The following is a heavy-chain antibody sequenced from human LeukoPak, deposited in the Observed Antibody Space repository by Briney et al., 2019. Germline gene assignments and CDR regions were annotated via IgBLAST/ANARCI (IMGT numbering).Heavy chain of an antibody. Sequence: GGSLRLSCAASGFTFSSYAMHWVRQAPGKGLEYVSAISSNGGSTYYANSVKGRFTISRDNSKNTLYLQMSSLRAEDTAVYYCAKDTPDSSAYYLENWGQGTLVTVSS. D-gene: IGHD3-22*01. CDR1: GFTFSSYA. V-gene: IGHV3-64*01. J-gene: IGHJ4*02. CDR2: ISSNGGST. CDR3: AKDTPDSSAYYLEN.